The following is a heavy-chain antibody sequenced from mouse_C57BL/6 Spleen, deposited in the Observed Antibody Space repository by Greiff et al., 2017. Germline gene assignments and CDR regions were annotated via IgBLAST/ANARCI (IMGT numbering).Heavy chain of an antibody. J-gene: IGHJ3*01. V-gene: IGHV2-9-1*01. CDR1: GFSLTSYA. Sequence: VMLVESGPGLVAPSQSLSITCTVSGFSLTSYAISWVRQPPGKGLEWLGVIWTGGGTHYNSALTSRLSISKDNSKSQVFLKMNSLQTDDTARYYCARHSSGSSWFASWGQGTLVTVSA. CDR2: IWTGGGT. D-gene: IGHD3-2*02. CDR3: ARHSSGSSWFAS.